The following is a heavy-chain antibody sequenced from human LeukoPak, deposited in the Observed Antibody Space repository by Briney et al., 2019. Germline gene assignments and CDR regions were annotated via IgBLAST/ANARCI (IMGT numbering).Heavy chain of an antibody. Sequence: GGSLRLSCAASGFTFSSYAMHWVRQAPGKGLEWVAVISYDGSNKYYADSVKGRFTISRENSKNTLYLQMNSLRTEDTAVYYCARDGYMYFDYWGQGTLVTVSS. CDR1: GFTFSSYA. D-gene: IGHD5-18*01. CDR3: ARDGYMYFDY. J-gene: IGHJ4*02. V-gene: IGHV3-30-3*01. CDR2: ISYDGSNK.